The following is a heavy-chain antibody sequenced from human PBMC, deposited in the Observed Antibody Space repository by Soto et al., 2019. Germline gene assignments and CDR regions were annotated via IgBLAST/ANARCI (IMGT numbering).Heavy chain of an antibody. V-gene: IGHV1-18*01. Sequence: ASVNVSCKASSYTFINYGFSWVRQAPGQGLEWMGRISASKGNTNYAQKFQGRVTMTTDTSTNTVYMELRSLMSDDTAVYFCARGRLRADSGTSLSDWGQGTQVTVSS. CDR2: ISASKGNT. D-gene: IGHD2-15*01. CDR1: SYTFINYG. J-gene: IGHJ4*02. CDR3: ARGRLRADSGTSLSD.